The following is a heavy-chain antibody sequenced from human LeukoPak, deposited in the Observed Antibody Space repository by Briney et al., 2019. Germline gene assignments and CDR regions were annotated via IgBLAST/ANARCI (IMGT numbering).Heavy chain of an antibody. CDR1: GCTFSSYA. D-gene: IGHD3-10*01. CDR3: AFSTYYYGSGSCNFDY. CDR2: ISGSGGST. J-gene: IGHJ4*02. Sequence: GGSLRLSCAASGCTFSSYAMSWVRQAPGKGLEWVSAISGSGGSTYYADSVKGRFTISRDNSKNTLYLQMNSLRAEDTAVYYCAFSTYYYGSGSCNFDYWGQGTLVTVSS. V-gene: IGHV3-23*01.